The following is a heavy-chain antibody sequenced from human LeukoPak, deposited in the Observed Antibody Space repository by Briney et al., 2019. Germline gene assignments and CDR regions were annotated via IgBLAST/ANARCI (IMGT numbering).Heavy chain of an antibody. CDR1: GFTVNYSY. Sequence: GSLRLSCAASGFTVNYSYMSWVRQPPGKGLEWIGYIYYSGSTNYNPSLKSRVTISVDTSKNQFSLTLSSVTAADTAVYYCARERARAAAGLFDYWGQGTLVTVSS. D-gene: IGHD6-13*01. CDR2: IYYSGST. J-gene: IGHJ4*02. V-gene: IGHV4-59*02. CDR3: ARERARAAAGLFDY.